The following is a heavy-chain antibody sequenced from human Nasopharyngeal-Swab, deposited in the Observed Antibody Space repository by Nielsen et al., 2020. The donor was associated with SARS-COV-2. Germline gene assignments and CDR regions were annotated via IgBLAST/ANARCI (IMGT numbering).Heavy chain of an antibody. J-gene: IGHJ5*02. CDR2: ISHNSGT. CDR3: AKEGATGWFDP. CDR1: GVSITSQY. V-gene: IGHV4-59*11. Sequence: SETLSLTCTVSGVSITSQYWSWIRQPSGKGLEWIGYISHNSGTSYNPSLKSRVTMFMDTSKNQFSLRLRSVTAADTAVYYCAKEGATGWFDPCGQGTFVTVSS.